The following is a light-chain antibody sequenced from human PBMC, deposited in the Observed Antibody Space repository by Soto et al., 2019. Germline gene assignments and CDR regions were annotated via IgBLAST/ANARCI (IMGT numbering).Light chain of an antibody. Sequence: DIQMTQSPSSLSASVGDRVTITCRASQAISNSLAWYQQKPGKVPKVLIYAASTLQSGVPSRFSGSVSGTDFTLTITSLQPEDVATYFCQKYHSAPFTFGPGTKLDIK. CDR2: AAS. V-gene: IGKV1-27*01. CDR3: QKYHSAPFT. CDR1: QAISNS. J-gene: IGKJ3*01.